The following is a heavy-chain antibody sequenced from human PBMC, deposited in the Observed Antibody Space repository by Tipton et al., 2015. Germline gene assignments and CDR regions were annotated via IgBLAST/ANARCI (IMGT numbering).Heavy chain of an antibody. Sequence: TLSLTCSVSGGSISTYYWSRIRQPPGKGLEWIGYVYYSGSTSYNPSLKSRVTMSADTSRNQFSLKLSSVTAADTAMYYCAREAYSYSRDYYFEFWGRGTLVNVSS. D-gene: IGHD3-22*01. CDR3: AREAYSYSRDYYFEF. CDR2: VYYSGST. V-gene: IGHV4-59*01. J-gene: IGHJ4*02. CDR1: GGSISTYY.